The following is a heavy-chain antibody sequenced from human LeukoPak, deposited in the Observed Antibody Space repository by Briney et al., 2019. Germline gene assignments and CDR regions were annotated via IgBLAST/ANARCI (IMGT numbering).Heavy chain of an antibody. CDR3: ARERDGDYGPYYYYGMDV. CDR1: GFTFSFYA. V-gene: IGHV3-23*01. CDR2: ISGSAGST. J-gene: IGHJ6*02. Sequence: GGSLRLSCEASGFTFSFYAMNWVRQAPGKGLEWVSTISGSAGSTNYADSVKGRFTISRDNSKNSLYLQMNSLRAEDTAVYYCARERDGDYGPYYYYGMDVWGQGTTVTVSS. D-gene: IGHD4-17*01.